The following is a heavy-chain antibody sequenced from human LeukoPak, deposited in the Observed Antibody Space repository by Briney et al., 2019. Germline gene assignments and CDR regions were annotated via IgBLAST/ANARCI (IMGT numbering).Heavy chain of an antibody. J-gene: IGHJ4*02. CDR3: ARDPDVGTSDF. D-gene: IGHD4-23*01. V-gene: IGHV4-34*01. CDR1: GGSFSGYY. Sequence: PSETLSLTCAVYGGSFSGYYWSWIRQPPGKGLEWIGEINHSGSTNYNPSLKSRVTISVDTSKNQFSLKLSSVTAADTAVYYCARDPDVGTSDFWGQGTLVTVSS. CDR2: INHSGST.